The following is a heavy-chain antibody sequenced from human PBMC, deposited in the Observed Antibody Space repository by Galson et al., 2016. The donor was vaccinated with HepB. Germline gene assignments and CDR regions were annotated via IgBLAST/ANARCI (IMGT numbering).Heavy chain of an antibody. Sequence: SETLSLTCTVSGVSISDSSYYRGWIRQPPGKGLDWIGNIYYTGSTYTYYSPSLKSRLTISMDTSKNHFSLSLRSVTAADTAIYYCARKLADDAFDIWGQGTMVTVSS. CDR3: ARKLADDAFDI. CDR1: GVSISDSSYY. V-gene: IGHV4-39*02. D-gene: IGHD6-13*01. CDR2: IYYTGSTYT. J-gene: IGHJ3*02.